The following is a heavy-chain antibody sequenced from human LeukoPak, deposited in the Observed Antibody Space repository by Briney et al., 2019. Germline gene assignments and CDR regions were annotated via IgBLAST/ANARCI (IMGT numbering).Heavy chain of an antibody. CDR2: IFISGGT. Sequence: SGTLSLTCTVSGDSITSGSYYWSWIRQPAGKGLEWIGRIFISGGTNYNPSLRSRVTMSLDTSKNQFSLKLYSVTAADTAVYYCARGGSTLHSAGGHDIEFYYYYYMDVWGKGTTVTISS. CDR1: GDSITSGSYY. CDR3: ARGGSTLHSAGGHDIEFYYYYYMDV. J-gene: IGHJ6*03. V-gene: IGHV4-61*02. D-gene: IGHD3-9*01.